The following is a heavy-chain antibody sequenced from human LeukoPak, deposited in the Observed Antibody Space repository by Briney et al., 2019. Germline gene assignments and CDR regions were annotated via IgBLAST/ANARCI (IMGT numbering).Heavy chain of an antibody. D-gene: IGHD5-18*01. CDR3: ARRYSYGSSLVYFDY. Sequence: PSETLSLTCTVSGGSTSSYYWSWIRQPPGKGLEWIGYIYYSGSTNYNPSLKSRVTISVDTSKNQFSLKLSSVTAADTAVYYCARRYSYGSSLVYFDYWGQGTLVTVSS. CDR2: IYYSGST. V-gene: IGHV4-59*01. CDR1: GGSTSSYY. J-gene: IGHJ4*02.